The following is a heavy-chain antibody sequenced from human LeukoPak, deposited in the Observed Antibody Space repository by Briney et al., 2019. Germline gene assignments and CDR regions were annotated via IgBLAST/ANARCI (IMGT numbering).Heavy chain of an antibody. D-gene: IGHD5-12*01. V-gene: IGHV3-21*01. J-gene: IGHJ3*02. CDR3: ARLIVATTYDAFDI. CDR2: ISSSSSYI. Sequence: GGSLRLSCAASGFTFSSSWMHWVRQAPGKGLEWVSSISSSSSYIYYADSVKGRFTISRDNAKNSLYLQMNSLRAEDTAVYYCARLIVATTYDAFDIWGQGTMVTVSS. CDR1: GFTFSSSW.